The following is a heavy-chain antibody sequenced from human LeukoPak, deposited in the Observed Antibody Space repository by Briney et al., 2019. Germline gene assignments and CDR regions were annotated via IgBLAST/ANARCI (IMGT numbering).Heavy chain of an antibody. CDR3: AGAPETGH. J-gene: IGHJ4*02. CDR1: GISVSNIY. Sequence: AGGSLRLSCAASGISVSNIYMTWVPQAPGKGLACVSVISDGGTTFYVDSVRGRFTISRDSAKNMLYLQMNDVRAEDTAIYYCAGAPETGHWGQGTLVTVSS. CDR2: ISDGGTT. V-gene: IGHV3-66*01.